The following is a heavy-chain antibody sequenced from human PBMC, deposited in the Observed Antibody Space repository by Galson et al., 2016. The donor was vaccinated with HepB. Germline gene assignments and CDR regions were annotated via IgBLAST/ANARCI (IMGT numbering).Heavy chain of an antibody. J-gene: IGHJ2*01. CDR2: IYYSGST. V-gene: IGHV4-39*01. CDR1: GGSISSSSYY. CDR3: ATPVGYYYSYWYFDL. Sequence: SETLSLTCTVSGGSISSSSYYWGWIRQPPGKGLEWIGSIYYSGSTYYNPSLKSRVTISVDTSKNQFSLKLSSVTAADTAVYYCATPVGYYYSYWYFDLWGRCTLVTVSS. D-gene: IGHD3-22*01.